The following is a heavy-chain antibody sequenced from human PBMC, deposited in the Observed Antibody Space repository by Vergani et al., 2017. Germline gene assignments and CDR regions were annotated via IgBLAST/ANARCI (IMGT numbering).Heavy chain of an antibody. Sequence: QVQLQESGPGLVKPSETLSLTCTVSGGSISSYYWSWIRQPPGKGLEWIGYMNYSGSTNYNPTLKSRVTISVDTSKNQFSLKLSSVTAADTAVYYCARDGYSYGYFDYWGQGTLVTVSS. J-gene: IGHJ4*02. CDR3: ARDGYSYGYFDY. V-gene: IGHV4-59*01. D-gene: IGHD5-18*01. CDR1: GGSISSYY. CDR2: MNYSGST.